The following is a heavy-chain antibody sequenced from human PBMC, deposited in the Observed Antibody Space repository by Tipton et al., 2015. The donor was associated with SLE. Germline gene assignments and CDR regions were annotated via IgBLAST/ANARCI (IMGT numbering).Heavy chain of an antibody. CDR2: IYYSGST. J-gene: IGHJ6*03. CDR3: ARGPYYYMDV. CDR1: NGSISSSPYY. Sequence: LRLSCTVSNGSISSSPYYWGWIRQSPGKGLEWVGSIYYSGSTYYNPSLKSRVTISVDTSRNQCSLNLTSVTAADTAVYYCARGPYYYMDVWGKGTTVTVPS. V-gene: IGHV4-39*07.